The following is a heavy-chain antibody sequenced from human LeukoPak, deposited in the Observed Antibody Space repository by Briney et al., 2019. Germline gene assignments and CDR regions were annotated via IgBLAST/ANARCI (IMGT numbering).Heavy chain of an antibody. V-gene: IGHV4-59*12. Sequence: SETLSLTCTVSGGSISSYYWSWIRQPPGKGLEWIGYIYYSGSTNYNPSLKSRVTISVDTSKNQFSLKLSSVTAADTAVYYCARDPLRFLEWLDVNYFDYWGQGTLVTVSS. J-gene: IGHJ4*02. D-gene: IGHD3-3*01. CDR1: GGSISSYY. CDR3: ARDPLRFLEWLDVNYFDY. CDR2: IYYSGST.